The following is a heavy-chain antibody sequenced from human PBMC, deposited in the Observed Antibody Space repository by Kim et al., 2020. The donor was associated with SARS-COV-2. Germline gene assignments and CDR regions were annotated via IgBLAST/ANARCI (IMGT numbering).Heavy chain of an antibody. V-gene: IGHV3-9*01. CDR2: ISWNSGSI. CDR1: GFTFDDYA. CDR3: AKAMRSSWSGYIPPYYYYSMDR. D-gene: IGHD3-3*01. J-gene: IGHJ6*02. Sequence: GGSLRLSCAASGFTFDDYAMHWVRQAPGKGLEWVSGISWNSGSIGYADSVKGRFTISRDNAKNSLYLQMNSLRAEDTALYYCAKAMRSSWSGYIPPYYYYSMDRWGQGTTVTVTS.